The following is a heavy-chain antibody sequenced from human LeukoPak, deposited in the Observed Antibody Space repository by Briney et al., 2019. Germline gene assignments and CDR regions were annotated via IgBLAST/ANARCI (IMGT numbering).Heavy chain of an antibody. D-gene: IGHD3-22*01. J-gene: IGHJ5*02. Sequence: SETLSLTCTVSGGSISNYYWSWIRQPPGKGLEWIGYIYYSGTTNYNPSLKSRVTISVDTPKNQFSLKLSSVTAADTAVYYCARDGDSSGYYSWFDPWGQGTLVTVSS. CDR2: IYYSGTT. CDR3: ARDGDSSGYYSWFDP. V-gene: IGHV4-59*08. CDR1: GGSISNYY.